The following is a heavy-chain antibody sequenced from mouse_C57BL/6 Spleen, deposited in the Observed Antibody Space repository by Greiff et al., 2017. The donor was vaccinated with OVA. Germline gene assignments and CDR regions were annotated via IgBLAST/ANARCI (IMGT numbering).Heavy chain of an antibody. Sequence: VQLQQSGAELVRPGASVTLSCKASGYTFTDYEMHWVKQTPVHGLEWIGAIDPETGGTAYNQKFKGKAILTADKSSSTAYMELRSLTSEDSAVYYCRGVTTVVDFDYWGQGTTLTVSS. J-gene: IGHJ2*01. CDR2: IDPETGGT. V-gene: IGHV1-15*01. CDR3: RGVTTVVDFDY. CDR1: GYTFTDYE. D-gene: IGHD1-1*01.